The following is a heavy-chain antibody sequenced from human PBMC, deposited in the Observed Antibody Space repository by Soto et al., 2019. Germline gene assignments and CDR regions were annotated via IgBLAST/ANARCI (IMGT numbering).Heavy chain of an antibody. D-gene: IGHD4-4*01. Sequence: QVQLQESGPGLVKPSKTLSLTCAVSGASINYYYWNWIRRPPGKGLEWIGSFSSTGSTNYNPSLKSRVTISGDTSKNQFSLTLSSVTAADTAVYYCATGGGSPYHNYEFDFWGQGTLVTVSS. V-gene: IGHV4-59*13. CDR3: ATGGGSPYHNYEFDF. J-gene: IGHJ4*02. CDR1: GASINYYY. CDR2: FSSTGST.